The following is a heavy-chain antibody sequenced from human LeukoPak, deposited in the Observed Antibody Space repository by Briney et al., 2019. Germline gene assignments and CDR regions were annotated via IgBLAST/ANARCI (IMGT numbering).Heavy chain of an antibody. D-gene: IGHD3-22*01. CDR1: GGSFRGYY. J-gene: IGHJ4*02. CDR3: ARARYYYDSSGYMDRFDY. V-gene: IGHV4-34*01. Sequence: PSETLSLTCAVYGGSFRGYYWRWIRQPPGKGLEWIGEINHSGSTNYNPSLKSRVTISVDTSKNQFSLKLSSVTAADTAVYYCARARYYYDSSGYMDRFDYWGQGTLVTVSS. CDR2: INHSGST.